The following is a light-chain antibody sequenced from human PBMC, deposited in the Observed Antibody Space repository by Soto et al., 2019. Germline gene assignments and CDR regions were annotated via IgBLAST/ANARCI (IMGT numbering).Light chain of an antibody. CDR3: QQYNNWPLT. Sequence: EIVLTQSQATLSFSPGERATLSCRASQSVSSYLAWYQQKPGQAPRLLIYGASSRATGIPVRFSGSGSGTEFTLTISSLQSEDFAVYYCQQYNNWPLTFGQGTRLAIK. V-gene: IGKV3-15*01. CDR2: GAS. CDR1: QSVSSY. J-gene: IGKJ5*01.